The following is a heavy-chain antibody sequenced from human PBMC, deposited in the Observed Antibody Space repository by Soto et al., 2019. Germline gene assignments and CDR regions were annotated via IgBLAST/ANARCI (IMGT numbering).Heavy chain of an antibody. J-gene: IGHJ3*02. V-gene: IGHV5-51*01. CDR3: ARLEYPTYITMIVVPGAFDI. D-gene: IGHD3-22*01. CDR1: GYSFTSYW. CDR2: IYPGDSDT. Sequence: PGESLKISCKGSGYSFTSYWIGWVRQMPGKGLEWMGIIYPGDSDTRYSPSFQGQVTISADKSISTAYLQWSSLKASDTAMYYCARLEYPTYITMIVVPGAFDIWGQGTMVTVSS.